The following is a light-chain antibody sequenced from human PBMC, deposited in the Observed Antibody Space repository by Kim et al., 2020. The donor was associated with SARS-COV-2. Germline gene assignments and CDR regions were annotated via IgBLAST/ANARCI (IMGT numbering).Light chain of an antibody. CDR3: QHYDNMPPWT. CDR1: QSVRNH. V-gene: IGKV3-15*01. J-gene: IGKJ1*01. CDR2: ETA. Sequence: SPGDRVTLSGRASQSVRNHVAWDQHKPGQSPRLLIYETATRATGIPARFSGSASGTEFTLTISSLQSEDFAIYYCQHYDNMPPWTFGQGTKVDIK.